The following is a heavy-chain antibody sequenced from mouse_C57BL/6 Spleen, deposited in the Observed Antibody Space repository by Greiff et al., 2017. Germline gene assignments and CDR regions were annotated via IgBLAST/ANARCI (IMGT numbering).Heavy chain of an antibody. CDR3: ASDPYTKGLDY. V-gene: IGHV5S21*01. CDR2: ISSGGDYT. D-gene: IGHD3-3*01. CDR1: GFTFSSYA. J-gene: IGHJ2*01. Sequence: EVMLVESGAGLVKPGGSLKLSCAASGFTFSSYAMSWVRQTPEKRLEWVAYISSGGDYTYYADTVKGRFTISRDNARNTRYLQLSSLKSEDTAMYYCASDPYTKGLDYWGQGTTLTVST.